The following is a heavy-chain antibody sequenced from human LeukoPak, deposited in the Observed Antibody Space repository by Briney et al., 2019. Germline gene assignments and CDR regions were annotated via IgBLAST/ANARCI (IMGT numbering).Heavy chain of an antibody. CDR3: ARVYGSSTSCYEWAVWFDP. CDR1: GGSFSGYY. CDR2: INHSGST. D-gene: IGHD2-2*01. J-gene: IGHJ5*02. V-gene: IGHV4-34*01. Sequence: SETLSVTGAVYGGSFSGYYWSWMRQPPGKGLEWIGEINHSGSTTYNPSLKSRATISVDTSKNQFSLKLSTVTAADTAVYYCARVYGSSTSCYEWAVWFDPWGQGTLVTVSS.